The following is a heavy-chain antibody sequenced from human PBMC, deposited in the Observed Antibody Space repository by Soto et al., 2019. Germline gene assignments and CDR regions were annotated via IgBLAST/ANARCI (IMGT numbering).Heavy chain of an antibody. J-gene: IGHJ4*02. CDR1: GGSFSSGNYH. D-gene: IGHD5-12*01. V-gene: IGHV4-30-4*01. CDR2: IYYSRST. CDR3: ARVVDGYNFPFDY. Sequence: QVQLQESGPGLVKPSQTLSLTCTVSGGSFSSGNYHWSWIRQPPGQGLEWIGFIYYSRSTYYNPSLKSRVSISQDTPKNQFSLRLSPLTAADTAIYYCARVVDGYNFPFDYWGQGILVTVSS.